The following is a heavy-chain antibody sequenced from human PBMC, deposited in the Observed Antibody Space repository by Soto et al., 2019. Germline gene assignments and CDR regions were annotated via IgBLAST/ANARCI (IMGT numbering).Heavy chain of an antibody. CDR3: AGTSGYAFDY. CDR1: GFTFSSYA. CDR2: ISSNGGST. Sequence: EVQLVESGGGLVQPGGSLRLSCAASGFTFSSYAMHWVRQAPGKGLEYVSVISSNGGSTYYANSVKGRFTISRDNSKNTLYLQMGSLRAEDMAVYHCAGTSGYAFDYWGQGTLVTVSS. J-gene: IGHJ4*02. V-gene: IGHV3-64*01. D-gene: IGHD5-12*01.